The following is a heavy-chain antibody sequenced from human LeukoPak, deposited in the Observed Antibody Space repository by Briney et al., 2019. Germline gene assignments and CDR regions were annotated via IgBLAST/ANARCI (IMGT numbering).Heavy chain of an antibody. J-gene: IGHJ3*02. CDR1: GGSISSYY. CDR2: IYPSGST. D-gene: IGHD1-26*01. V-gene: IGHV4-4*07. CDR3: ARYSGSSHPYAFDI. Sequence: SETLSLTCTVSGGSISSYYWSWIRQPAGKGLEWIGSIYPSGSTNYNPSLKSRVTMSVDTSKNQFSLKLTSVTAADTAVYYCARYSGSSHPYAFDIWGQGTMVTVSP.